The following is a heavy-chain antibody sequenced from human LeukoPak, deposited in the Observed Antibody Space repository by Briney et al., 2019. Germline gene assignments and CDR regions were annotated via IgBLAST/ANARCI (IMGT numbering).Heavy chain of an antibody. D-gene: IGHD6-13*01. J-gene: IGHJ6*03. CDR2: INTDGSST. CDR1: GFNFSNYW. V-gene: IGHV3-74*01. Sequence: GGSLRLSCAASGFNFSNYWMHWVRQAPGKGLVWVSRINTDGSSTHYADSVKGRFTISRDNAKNTLYLQINSLRAEDTAVYYCARDRGSSWSLNYYYYMDVWGKGTTVTVSS. CDR3: ARDRGSSWSLNYYYYMDV.